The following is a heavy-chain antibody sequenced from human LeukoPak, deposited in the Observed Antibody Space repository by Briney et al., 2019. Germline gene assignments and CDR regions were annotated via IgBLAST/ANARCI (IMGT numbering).Heavy chain of an antibody. D-gene: IGHD5-18*01. CDR3: ARGPRIQLWLEEVMGAFDI. V-gene: IGHV4-34*01. CDR2: INHSGST. CDR1: GGSFSGCY. Sequence: SETLSLTCAVYGGSFSGCYWSWIRQPPGKGLEWIGEINHSGSTNYNPSLKSRVTISVDTSKNQFSLKLSSVTAADTAVYYCARGPRIQLWLEEVMGAFDIWGQGTMVTVSS. J-gene: IGHJ3*02.